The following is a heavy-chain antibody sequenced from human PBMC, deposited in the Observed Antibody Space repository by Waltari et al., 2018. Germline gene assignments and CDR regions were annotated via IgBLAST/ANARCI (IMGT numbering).Heavy chain of an antibody. CDR1: GYSLIGDY. V-gene: IGHV1-2*02. CDR2: ISPHSGDT. Sequence: VQSGAELKKPGASVKVSCKTSGYSLIGDYLHWVRQAPGQGLEWMGWISPHSGDTNYARKFQGRVTMTRDTSINTVYMELTSLRSDDTAVYYCARDYPSTVEEDFDYWGQGTRVTVSS. D-gene: IGHD4-17*01. CDR3: ARDYPSTVEEDFDY. J-gene: IGHJ4*02.